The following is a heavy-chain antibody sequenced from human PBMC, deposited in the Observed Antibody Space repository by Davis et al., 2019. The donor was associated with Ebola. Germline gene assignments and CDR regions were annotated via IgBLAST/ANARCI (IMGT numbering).Heavy chain of an antibody. CDR1: GFTFSNAW. D-gene: IGHD5/OR15-5a*01. Sequence: GESLKISCAASGFTFSNAWMNWVRQAPGKGLEWVGRIKSKTDGGTTDYAAPVKGRFTISRDDSKNTLYLQMNSLRAEDTAVYYCARDSRSTNVDWYFDLWGRGTLVTVSS. CDR2: IKSKTDGGTT. CDR3: ARDSRSTNVDWYFDL. J-gene: IGHJ2*01. V-gene: IGHV3-15*07.